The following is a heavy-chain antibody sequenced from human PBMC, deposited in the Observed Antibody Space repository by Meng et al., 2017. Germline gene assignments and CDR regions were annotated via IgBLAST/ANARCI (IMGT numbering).Heavy chain of an antibody. Sequence: GGSLRLSCAASGFTFSSYAMHWVRQAPGKGLEWVAVISYDGSNKYYADSVKGRFTISRDDSKNTLYLQMNSLRAEDTAVYYCASGVERGYSGSTCDYWGQGTLVTVSS. CDR2: ISYDGSNK. D-gene: IGHD5-12*01. CDR1: GFTFSSYA. J-gene: IGHJ4*02. V-gene: IGHV3-30*01. CDR3: ASGVERGYSGSTCDY.